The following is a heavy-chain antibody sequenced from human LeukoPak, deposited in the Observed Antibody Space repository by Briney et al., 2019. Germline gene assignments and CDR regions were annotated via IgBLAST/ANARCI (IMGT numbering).Heavy chain of an antibody. CDR2: ISSSSSTI. J-gene: IGHJ6*03. Sequence: GGSLRLSCAASGFTFSTYSMNWVRQAPGEGREWVSYISSSSSTIYYADSVKGRFTISRDNSKNTLYLQMNGLRPEDTAVYYCARDGAGDCSSTSSYYYYMDVWGKGTTVTVSS. D-gene: IGHD2-2*01. CDR1: GFTFSTYS. V-gene: IGHV3-48*01. CDR3: ARDGAGDCSSTSSYYYYMDV.